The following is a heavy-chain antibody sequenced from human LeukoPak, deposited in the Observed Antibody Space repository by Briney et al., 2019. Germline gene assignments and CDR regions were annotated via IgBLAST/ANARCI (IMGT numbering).Heavy chain of an antibody. Sequence: SETLSLTCAVYGGSFSGYYWSWIRQPPGKGLEWIGEINHSGSTNYNPSLKSRVTISVDTSKNQFSLKLSSVTAADTAVYYCARGNLVSRFDYWGQGTLVTVSS. V-gene: IGHV4-34*01. CDR2: INHSGST. CDR3: ARGNLVSRFDY. J-gene: IGHJ4*02. CDR1: GGSFSGYY. D-gene: IGHD6-6*01.